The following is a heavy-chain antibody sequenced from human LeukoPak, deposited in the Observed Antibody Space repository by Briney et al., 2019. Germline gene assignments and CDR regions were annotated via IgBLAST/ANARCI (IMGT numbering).Heavy chain of an antibody. J-gene: IGHJ5*02. CDR2: IYTNGNT. CDR1: GDSISGYS. V-gene: IGHV4-4*09. D-gene: IGHD2-2*01. CDR3: ARPSTPGGYNWFDP. Sequence: SEALSLTCTVSGDSISGYSWSWIRQPPGKDLEWIGYIYTNGNTNYSPPLNSRVTISVDTSKTQLSLKLSSVTAADTAVYYCARPSTPGGYNWFDPWGQGTLVTVSA.